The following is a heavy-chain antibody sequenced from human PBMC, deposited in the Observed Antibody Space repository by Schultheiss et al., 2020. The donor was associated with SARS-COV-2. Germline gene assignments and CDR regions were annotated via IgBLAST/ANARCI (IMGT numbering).Heavy chain of an antibody. CDR3: ALGSGDYGPYFDY. CDR2: ISYDGSNK. Sequence: GESLKISCAASGFTFSSYGMHWVRQAPGKGLEWVAVISYDGSNKYYADSVKGRFTISRDNSKNTLYLQMNSLRAEDTAVYYCALGSGDYGPYFDYWGQGTRVTAPQ. CDR1: GFTFSSYG. D-gene: IGHD4-17*01. J-gene: IGHJ4*02. V-gene: IGHV3-30*03.